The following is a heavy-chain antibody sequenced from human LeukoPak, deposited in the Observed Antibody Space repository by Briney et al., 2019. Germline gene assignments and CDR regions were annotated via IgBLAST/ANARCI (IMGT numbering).Heavy chain of an antibody. CDR1: GGSINSGSYG. J-gene: IGHJ4*02. Sequence: SQTLSLTCTVSGGSINSGSYGWSWIRQPPGKGLEWIGYIYRSGSTLYNPSLKSRVSITIDKSKNQFSLKLNSVTAADTAFYFCARGGGFYGSGTTHFDYWGQGALVTVSS. D-gene: IGHD3-10*01. CDR3: ARGGGFYGSGTTHFDY. CDR2: IYRSGST. V-gene: IGHV4-30-2*01.